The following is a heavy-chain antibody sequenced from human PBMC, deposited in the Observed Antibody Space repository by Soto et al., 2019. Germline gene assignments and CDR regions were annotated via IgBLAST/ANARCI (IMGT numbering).Heavy chain of an antibody. V-gene: IGHV1-69*02. CDR1: GGNFSSYT. CDR3: ARVGQSGSYFPP. CDR2: IIPILGIA. Sequence: QVQLVQSGAEVKTPRSSVKVACKDSGGNFSSYTISWVRQAPGQGLEWMGRIIPILGIANYAQKFQARVSINADKTTSTRYMELRILRSEDTAMYCFARVGQSGSYFPPCGQGTLVTVSA. J-gene: IGHJ5*02. D-gene: IGHD1-26*01.